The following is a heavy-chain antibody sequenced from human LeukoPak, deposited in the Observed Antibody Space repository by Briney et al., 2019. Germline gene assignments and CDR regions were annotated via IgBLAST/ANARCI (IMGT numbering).Heavy chain of an antibody. D-gene: IGHD3-22*01. CDR1: GFTFSSYS. CDR3: ARDPSSSGYNDAFDI. Sequence: PGGSLRLSCAASGFTFSSYSMNWVRQAPGKGLEWVAVIWYDGSNKYYADSVKGRFTISRDNSKNTLYLQMNSLRAEDTAVYYCARDPSSSGYNDAFDIWGQGTMVTVSS. J-gene: IGHJ3*02. V-gene: IGHV3-33*08. CDR2: IWYDGSNK.